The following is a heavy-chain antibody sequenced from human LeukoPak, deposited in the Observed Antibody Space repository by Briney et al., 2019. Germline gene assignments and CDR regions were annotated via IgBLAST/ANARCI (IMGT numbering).Heavy chain of an antibody. CDR2: ISYDGNNK. CDR1: GFTFSSYS. V-gene: IGHV3-30-3*01. CDR3: ARLPGYCSSNSCYKMTIPFNY. D-gene: IGHD2-2*02. Sequence: GGSLRLSCSASGFTFSSYSMHWVRQAPGKGLEWVAVISYDGNNKYDADSVKGRFTISRDNSKNTLYLQMNSLRAEDTAVYYCARLPGYCSSNSCYKMTIPFNYWGQGTLVTVSS. J-gene: IGHJ4*02.